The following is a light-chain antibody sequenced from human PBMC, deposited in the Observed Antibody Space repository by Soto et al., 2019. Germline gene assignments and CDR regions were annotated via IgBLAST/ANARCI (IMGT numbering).Light chain of an antibody. J-gene: IGKJ3*01. V-gene: IGKV3-11*01. CDR2: DAS. CDR1: QSISYF. CDR3: QQRSNWPLT. Sequence: EIVLTQSPATLSLSPGERATLSCRASQSISYFLAWYQQKPGQSPRLLIYDASKRATGIPARFSGSGSGTDFTLTISSLEPEDFAVYYCQQRSNWPLTFGPGTQVDIK.